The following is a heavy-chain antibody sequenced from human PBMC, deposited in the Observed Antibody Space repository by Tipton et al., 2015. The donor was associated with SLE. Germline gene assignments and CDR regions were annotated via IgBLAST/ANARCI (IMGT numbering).Heavy chain of an antibody. Sequence: LRLSCAASGFTFSNYGMHWVRQAPGKGLEWIGTIYHSGRTYYNASLKSRVTISIDTSKRQFSLQLSSVTAADTAVYYCVRGVPYQYYYYLHVWGKATSVTVSS. V-gene: IGHV4-38-2*01. J-gene: IGHJ6*03. D-gene: IGHD2-2*01. CDR2: IYHSGRT. CDR1: GFTFSNYG. CDR3: VRGVPYQYYYYLHV.